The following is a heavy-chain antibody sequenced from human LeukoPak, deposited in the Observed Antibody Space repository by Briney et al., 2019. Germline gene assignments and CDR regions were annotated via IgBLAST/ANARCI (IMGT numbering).Heavy chain of an antibody. CDR2: ISGSGGST. V-gene: IGHV3-23*01. J-gene: IGHJ5*02. Sequence: QAGGSLRLSCAASGFTFSSYAMSWVRQAPGKGLEWVSAISGSGGSTYYADSVKGRFTISRDNSKNTLYLQMNSLRAEDTAVYYCAKNVVTMIVVVTESWFDPWGQGTLVTVSS. CDR3: AKNVVTMIVVVTESWFDP. D-gene: IGHD3-22*01. CDR1: GFTFSSYA.